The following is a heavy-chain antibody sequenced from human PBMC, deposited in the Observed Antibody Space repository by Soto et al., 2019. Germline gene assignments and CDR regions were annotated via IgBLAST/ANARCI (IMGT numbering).Heavy chain of an antibody. V-gene: IGHV3-7*04. J-gene: IGHJ4*02. CDR3: ARASHYYDSSGPTP. D-gene: IGHD3-22*01. CDR1: GFTFSSYW. CDR2: IKQDGSEK. Sequence: EVQLVESGGGLVQPGGSLRLSCAASGFTFSSYWMSWVRQAPGKGLEWVANIKQDGSEKYYVDSVKGRFTISRDNAKNSLYLQMNSLRAEDTAVYYCARASHYYDSSGPTPWGQGTLVTVSS.